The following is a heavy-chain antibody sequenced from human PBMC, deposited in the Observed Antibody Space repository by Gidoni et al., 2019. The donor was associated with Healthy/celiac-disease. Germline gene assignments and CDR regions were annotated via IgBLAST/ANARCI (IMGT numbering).Heavy chain of an antibody. V-gene: IGHV6-1*01. J-gene: IGHJ4*02. CDR2: TYYRSKWYN. D-gene: IGHD3-16*01. Sequence: GRTYYRSKWYNDYAVSVKSRITINPDTSKNQFSLQLNSVTPEDTAVYYCARGVGEFDYWGQGTLVTVSS. CDR3: ARGVGEFDY.